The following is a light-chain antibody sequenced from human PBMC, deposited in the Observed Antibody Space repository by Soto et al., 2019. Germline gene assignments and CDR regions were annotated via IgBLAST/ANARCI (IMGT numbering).Light chain of an antibody. CDR2: HNT. CDR1: SSNIGAGYD. J-gene: IGLJ1*01. V-gene: IGLV1-40*01. CDR3: QSYDSSLSPNYV. Sequence: QSVLTQPPSVSGAPGQRVTISCTGSSSNIGAGYDVHWYQQLPGTAPKLLIYHNTNRPSGVPDRFSGSKSGPSASLANTGLQAEDEADYHCQSYDSSLSPNYVFGTGTKLTVL.